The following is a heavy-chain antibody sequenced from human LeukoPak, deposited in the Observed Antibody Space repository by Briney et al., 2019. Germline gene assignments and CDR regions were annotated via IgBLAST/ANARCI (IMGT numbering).Heavy chain of an antibody. Sequence: GGSLRLSCVASGFSVSRNYMTWVRQAPGKGLEWVSMIYSDESTFYTDSMRGRFTISRDISENTLFLQINSLRAEDTAVYYCARGPSYSDSNGYFNFDYWGQGTLVTVSS. D-gene: IGHD3-22*01. CDR3: ARGPSYSDSNGYFNFDY. V-gene: IGHV3-53*01. J-gene: IGHJ4*02. CDR2: IYSDEST. CDR1: GFSVSRNY.